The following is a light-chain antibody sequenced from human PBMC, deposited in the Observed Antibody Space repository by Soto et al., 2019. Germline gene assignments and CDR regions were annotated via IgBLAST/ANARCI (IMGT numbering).Light chain of an antibody. J-gene: IGKJ1*01. Sequence: MTPSPSTLSASVGDRVTITCRASQSVSSNLAWYQQKPGQAPRLLIYGASTRATGIPARFSGSGSGTEFTLTISSLQSEDFAVYYCQQYNNWPWTFGQGTKVDIK. CDR2: GAS. CDR1: QSVSSN. CDR3: QQYNNWPWT. V-gene: IGKV3-15*01.